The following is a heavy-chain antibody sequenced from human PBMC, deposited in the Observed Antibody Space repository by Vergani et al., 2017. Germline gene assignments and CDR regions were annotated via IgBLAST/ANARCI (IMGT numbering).Heavy chain of an antibody. CDR2: IYYSGST. CDR3: ARADVDSSGVNLVY. D-gene: IGHD3-22*01. Sequence: QVQLQQWGAGLVKPSQTLSLTCTVSGGSISSGGYYWSWIRQHPGKGLEGIGYIYYSGSTYDNPSLKSRVTISVATSKNQFSLKLSSVTAADTAVYYCARADVDSSGVNLVYWGQGTLVTVSS. V-gene: IGHV4-31*03. J-gene: IGHJ4*02. CDR1: GGSISSGGYY.